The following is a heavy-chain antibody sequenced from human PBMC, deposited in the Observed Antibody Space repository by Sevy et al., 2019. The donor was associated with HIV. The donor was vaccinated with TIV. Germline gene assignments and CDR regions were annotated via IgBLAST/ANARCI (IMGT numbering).Heavy chain of an antibody. Sequence: GGSLRLSCAASGFTFSSYEMNWVRQTAGKGLEWVSSISSSGSLIHYADSVRGRFTISRDNAKNSVYLQMNRLRAEDTGIYYCTRDLPPFATTVAHFDYWGQGTLVTVSS. J-gene: IGHJ4*02. CDR1: GFTFSSYE. D-gene: IGHD4-17*01. V-gene: IGHV3-48*03. CDR3: TRDLPPFATTVAHFDY. CDR2: ISSSGSLI.